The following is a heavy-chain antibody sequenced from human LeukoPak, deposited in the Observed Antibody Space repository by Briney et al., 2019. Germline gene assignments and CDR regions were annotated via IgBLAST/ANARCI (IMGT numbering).Heavy chain of an antibody. Sequence: GESLKISCNTSGYRFTDYWIGWVRQMPGKGLEWMGIIYPGDSDTRYSASFQVQVTISADKSISTAYLQWSSLKASDTAMYYCARHRGPHVPMSYYYYMDVWGKGTTVTVSS. V-gene: IGHV5-51*01. CDR1: GYRFTDYW. CDR2: IYPGDSDT. D-gene: IGHD3-10*01. CDR3: ARHRGPHVPMSYYYYMDV. J-gene: IGHJ6*03.